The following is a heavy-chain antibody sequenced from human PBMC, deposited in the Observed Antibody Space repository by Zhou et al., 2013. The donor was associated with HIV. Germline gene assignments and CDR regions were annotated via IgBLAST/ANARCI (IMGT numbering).Heavy chain of an antibody. CDR2: INPNSGGT. V-gene: IGHV1-2*02. CDR3: ARLHPNDFWNNYPNYYMDV. D-gene: IGHD3-3*01. CDR1: GYTFTGYY. J-gene: IGHJ6*03. Sequence: QVQLVQSGAEVKKPGASVKVSCKASGYTFTGYYMHWVRQAPGQGLEWMGWINPNSGGTNYAQKFQGRVTMTRDTSISTAYMELSRLRSDDTAVYYCARLHPNDFWNNYPNYYMDVWGKGTTVTVSS.